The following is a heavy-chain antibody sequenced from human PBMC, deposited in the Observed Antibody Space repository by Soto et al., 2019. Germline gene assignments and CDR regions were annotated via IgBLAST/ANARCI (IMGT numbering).Heavy chain of an antibody. CDR2: INHSGST. V-gene: IGHV4-34*01. J-gene: IGHJ4*02. CDR1: GWSFSGYY. Sequence: SETLSLTCAVYGWSFSGYYWTWIRQPPGTGLEWIGEINHSGSTYYNPSLKSRVTIPVDRSKNQFSLKLSSVTAADTAVYYCARSSNYDSSGAFDYWGQGTLVTVSS. CDR3: ARSSNYDSSGAFDY. D-gene: IGHD3-22*01.